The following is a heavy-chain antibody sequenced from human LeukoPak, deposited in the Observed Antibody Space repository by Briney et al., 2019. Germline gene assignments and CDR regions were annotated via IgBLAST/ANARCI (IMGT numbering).Heavy chain of an antibody. CDR1: GYTFTGYY. Sequence: ASVKVSCKASGYTFTGYYMHWVRQAPGQGLEWMGWIDPNSGGTNYAQKFQGRVIMTTDTSISTAYMELSRLRSDDTAVYYCARGHYLLSTHYWGQGIMVTVSS. J-gene: IGHJ4*02. D-gene: IGHD2/OR15-2a*01. CDR2: IDPNSGGT. CDR3: ARGHYLLSTHY. V-gene: IGHV1-2*02.